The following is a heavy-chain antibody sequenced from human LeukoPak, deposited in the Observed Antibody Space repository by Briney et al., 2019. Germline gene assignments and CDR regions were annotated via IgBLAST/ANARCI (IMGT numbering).Heavy chain of an antibody. CDR2: INHSGST. CDR1: GGSFSGYY. J-gene: IGHJ4*02. CDR3: ASTAAGTLDY. V-gene: IGHV4-34*01. D-gene: IGHD6-13*01. Sequence: PSETLSLACAVYGGSFSGYYWSWIRQPPGKGLEWIGEINHSGSTNYNPSLKSRVTMSVDTSKNQFSLKLSSVTAADTAVYYCASTAAGTLDYWGQGTLVTVSS.